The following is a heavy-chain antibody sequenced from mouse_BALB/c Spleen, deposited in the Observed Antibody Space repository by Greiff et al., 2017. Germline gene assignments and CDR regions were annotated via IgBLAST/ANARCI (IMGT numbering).Heavy chain of an antibody. V-gene: IGHV2-2*02. J-gene: IGHJ3*01. CDR2: IWSGGST. CDR3: ARNGDSSGYGAY. D-gene: IGHD3-2*01. CDR1: GFSLTSYG. Sequence: VKLVESGPGLVQPSQSLSITCTVSGFSLTSYGVHWVRQSPGKGLEWLGVIWSGGSTDYNAAFISRLSISKDNSKSQVFFKMNSLQANDTAIYYCARNGDSSGYGAYWGQGTLVTVSA.